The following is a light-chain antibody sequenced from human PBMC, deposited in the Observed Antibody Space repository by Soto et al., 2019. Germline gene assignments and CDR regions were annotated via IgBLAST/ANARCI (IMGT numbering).Light chain of an antibody. Sequence: DIQMTQSPSSLSASLGDRVTITCRASQSISTSLNRYQQKPGQAPKVPIYDASRLQSGVPSRFSGSGSVTDFNLTISSLQPEDFATADYQQSYSTPTTFGQGTKVEIK. CDR2: DAS. CDR1: QSISTS. J-gene: IGKJ1*01. CDR3: QQSYSTPTT. V-gene: IGKV1-39*01.